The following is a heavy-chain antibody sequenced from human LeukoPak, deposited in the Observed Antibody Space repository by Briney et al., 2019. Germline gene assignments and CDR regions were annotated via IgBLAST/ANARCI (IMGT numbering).Heavy chain of an antibody. D-gene: IGHD3-16*01. J-gene: IGHJ4*02. Sequence: GGSLRLSCAASGFTFDDYTMRWVRQAPGKGLEWVSLISWDGGSTYYADSVKGRFTISRDNSKNSLYLQMNSLRTEDTALYYCAKGSGYDYVWGSFDYWGQGTLVTVSS. CDR2: ISWDGGST. V-gene: IGHV3-43*01. CDR3: AKGSGYDYVWGSFDY. CDR1: GFTFDDYT.